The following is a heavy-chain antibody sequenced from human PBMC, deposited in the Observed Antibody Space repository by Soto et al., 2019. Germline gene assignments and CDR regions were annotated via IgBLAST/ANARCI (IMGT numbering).Heavy chain of an antibody. Sequence: GGSLRLSCAASGFTFSSYSMNWVRQAPGKGLEWVSYISSSSSTIYYADSVKGRFTISRDNAKNSLYLQMNSLRAEDTAVYYCASVWELHPRWFDPWGQGTLVTVSS. CDR1: GFTFSSYS. V-gene: IGHV3-48*01. J-gene: IGHJ5*02. CDR2: ISSSSSTI. D-gene: IGHD1-26*01. CDR3: ASVWELHPRWFDP.